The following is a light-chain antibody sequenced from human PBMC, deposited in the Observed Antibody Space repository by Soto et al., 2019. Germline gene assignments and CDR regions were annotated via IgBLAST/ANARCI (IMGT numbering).Light chain of an antibody. CDR1: SSNIGAGYD. CDR2: GNI. Sequence: QSVLTQPPSVSGAPGQSITISCTGSSSNIGAGYDVHWYQQLPGTAPELLMYGNINRPSGVPDRFSGSKSDTSASLAVTGLQAEDEADYYCQSYDSGLNNWLFGGGTKLTVL. CDR3: QSYDSGLNNWL. J-gene: IGLJ3*02. V-gene: IGLV1-40*01.